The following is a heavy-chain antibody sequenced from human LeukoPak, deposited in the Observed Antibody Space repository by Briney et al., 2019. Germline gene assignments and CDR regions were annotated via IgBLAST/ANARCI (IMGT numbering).Heavy chain of an antibody. CDR1: VYTFTIYG. CDR2: ISAYNGKT. Sequence: ASVTVSFKSSVYTFTIYGISWVRQAPGQGREGMGWISAYNGKTNYAQKLQGRVTMTTDTSTSTAYMELRSLRSDDTAVYYCARGPGIQLWRFDYYYMDVWGKGTTVTVSS. J-gene: IGHJ6*03. D-gene: IGHD5-18*01. CDR3: ARGPGIQLWRFDYYYMDV. V-gene: IGHV1-18*01.